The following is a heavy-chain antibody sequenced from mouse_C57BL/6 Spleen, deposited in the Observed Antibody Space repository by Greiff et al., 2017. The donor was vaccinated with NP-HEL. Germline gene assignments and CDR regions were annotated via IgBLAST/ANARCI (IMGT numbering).Heavy chain of an antibody. CDR2: IRNKANNHAT. J-gene: IGHJ3*01. CDR1: GFTFSDAW. D-gene: IGHD2-3*01. V-gene: IGHV6-6*01. Sequence: EVKLVESGGGLVQPGGSMKLSCAASGFTFSDAWMDWVRQSPEKGLEWVAEIRNKANNHATYYAESVKGRFTSSRDYSKSSVYLQMNSLRAEDTVIYYCTRYDGYYGFAYWGQGTLVTVSA. CDR3: TRYDGYYGFAY.